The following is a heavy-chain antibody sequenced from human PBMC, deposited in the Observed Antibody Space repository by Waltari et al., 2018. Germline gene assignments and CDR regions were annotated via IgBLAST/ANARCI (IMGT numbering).Heavy chain of an antibody. CDR1: GYTFTSYG. V-gene: IGHV1-18*01. J-gene: IGHJ4*02. CDR2: ISAYNVNT. Sequence: QVQLVQSGAEVKKPGASVKVSCKASGYTFTSYGISWVRQAPGQGLEWMGWISAYNVNTNYAQKLQGRVTMTTDTSTSTAYMELRSLRSDDTAVYYCASDQKRYYGSGSYYFDYWGQGTLVTVSS. CDR3: ASDQKRYYGSGSYYFDY. D-gene: IGHD3-10*01.